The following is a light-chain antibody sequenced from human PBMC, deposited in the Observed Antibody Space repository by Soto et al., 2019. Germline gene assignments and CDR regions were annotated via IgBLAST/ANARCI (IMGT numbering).Light chain of an antibody. J-gene: IGKJ3*01. V-gene: IGKV1-33*01. Sequence: DIQMTQSPSSLSASVGDRVTITCQASQDISKYLNWYQQKPGKAPKLLIYDASNLETGDPSRFSGRGSGTDLSFSISRLQPEDVATSYRQQYDSLPPLFTLDPGTNVDIK. CDR2: DAS. CDR1: QDISKY. CDR3: QQYDSLPPLFT.